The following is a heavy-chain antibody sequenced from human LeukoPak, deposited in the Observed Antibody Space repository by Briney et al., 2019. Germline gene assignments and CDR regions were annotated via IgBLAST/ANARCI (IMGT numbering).Heavy chain of an antibody. CDR2: INHSGST. CDR1: GGSFSGYY. Sequence: SETLSLTCAVYGGSFSGYYWSWIRQPPGKGLEWIGEINHSGSTNYNPSLKSRVTISVDTSKNQFSLKLSSVTAADTAVYCCARGGAPPRHFDYWGQGTLVTVSS. V-gene: IGHV4-34*01. D-gene: IGHD1-1*01. CDR3: ARGGAPPRHFDY. J-gene: IGHJ4*02.